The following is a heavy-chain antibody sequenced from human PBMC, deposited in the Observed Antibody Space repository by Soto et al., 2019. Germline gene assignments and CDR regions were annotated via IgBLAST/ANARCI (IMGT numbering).Heavy chain of an antibody. J-gene: IGHJ4*02. CDR3: ARDSADYDFWSGYLIDY. CDR1: GFTFSSYG. V-gene: IGHV3-33*01. Sequence: GGSLRLSCAASGFTFSSYGMHWVRQAPGKGLEWVAVIWYDGSNKYYADSVKGRFTISRDNSKNTLYLQMNSLRAEDTAVYYCARDSADYDFWSGYLIDYWDQGTLVTVSS. D-gene: IGHD3-3*01. CDR2: IWYDGSNK.